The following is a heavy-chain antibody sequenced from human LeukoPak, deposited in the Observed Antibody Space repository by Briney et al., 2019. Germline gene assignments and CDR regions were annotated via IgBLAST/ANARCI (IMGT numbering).Heavy chain of an antibody. CDR2: MNPNSGNT. V-gene: IGHV1-8*03. D-gene: IGHD2-2*01. J-gene: IGHJ5*02. Sequence: ASVKVSCKASGYTFTSYDINWVRQATGQGLEWMGWMNPNSGNTGYAQKFQGGVTITRNTSISTAYMELSSLRSEDTAVYYCARVGRRCSSTSCYGYNWFDPWGQGTLVTVSS. CDR3: ARVGRRCSSTSCYGYNWFDP. CDR1: GYTFTSYD.